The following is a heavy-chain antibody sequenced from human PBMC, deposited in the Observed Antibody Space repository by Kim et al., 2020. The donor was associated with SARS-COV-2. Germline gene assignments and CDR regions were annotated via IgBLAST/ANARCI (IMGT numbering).Heavy chain of an antibody. CDR2: SDGLGSTT. CDR3: ARDIHLWDEYFGLDV. CDR1: GFNLRSYS. V-gene: IGHV3-48*02. Sequence: GGSLRLSCAASGFNLRSYSMNWVRQAPGKGLEWISYSDGLGSTTYYTDSVKGRFTISRDNARNSLFLQMSGLRDEDTAVYYCARDIHLWDEYFGLDVWGQGTTVTVSS. J-gene: IGHJ6*02. D-gene: IGHD1-26*01.